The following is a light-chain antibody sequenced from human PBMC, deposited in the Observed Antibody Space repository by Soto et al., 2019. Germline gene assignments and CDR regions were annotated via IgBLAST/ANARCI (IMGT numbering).Light chain of an antibody. CDR2: GAS. CDR3: HQYNNWHPLT. CDR1: QSVSSN. J-gene: IGKJ1*01. Sequence: EIVMTQSPATLSVSPGERATLSCRASQSVSSNLAWYQQKPGQAPRLLIYGASTRATGIPARFSGSGSGTEFTLTISSLHSEDFAVYYCHQYNNWHPLTFGKGPKVEIK. V-gene: IGKV3-15*01.